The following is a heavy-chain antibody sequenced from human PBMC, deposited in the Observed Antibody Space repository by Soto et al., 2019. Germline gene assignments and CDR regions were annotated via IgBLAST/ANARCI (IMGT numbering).Heavy chain of an antibody. Sequence: QVQLVESGGGVVQPGRSLRLSCAASGFTFSSYGMHWVRQAPGKGLEWVAVISYDGSNKYYADSVKGRFTISRDNSKNTMYLQMNSLRAEDTAVYYCAKGKSPYYGDYYYYGMDVWGQGTTVTVSS. CDR2: ISYDGSNK. CDR1: GFTFSSYG. D-gene: IGHD3-3*01. CDR3: AKGKSPYYGDYYYYGMDV. J-gene: IGHJ6*02. V-gene: IGHV3-30*18.